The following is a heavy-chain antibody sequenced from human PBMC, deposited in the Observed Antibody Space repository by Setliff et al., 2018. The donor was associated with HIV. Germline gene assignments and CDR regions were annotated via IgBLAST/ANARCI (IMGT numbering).Heavy chain of an antibody. J-gene: IGHJ3*02. D-gene: IGHD1-26*01. V-gene: IGHV1-69*05. Sequence: ASVKVSCKASGGTFSSYAISWVRQAPEQGLEWIGGIIPIFGTANYAQKFQGRVTITTDESTGTTYMELSSLRSEDTAVYYCAREVGTYSGSYAVADGFDIWGQGTMVTVSS. CDR3: AREVGTYSGSYAVADGFDI. CDR1: GGTFSSYA. CDR2: IIPIFGTA.